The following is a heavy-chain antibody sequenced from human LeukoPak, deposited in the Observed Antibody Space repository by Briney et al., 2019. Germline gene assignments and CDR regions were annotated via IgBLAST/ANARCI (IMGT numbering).Heavy chain of an antibody. CDR1: GYSFTTYW. CDR3: ARRQGCSSTSCPPDY. CDR2: IYPGDSDT. D-gene: IGHD2-2*01. J-gene: IGHJ4*02. V-gene: IGHV5-51*01. Sequence: GESLKNSCRGSGYSFTTYWIGWVRQMPGKGLEWMGIIYPGDSDTRYTPSFQGQVTMSADKSINTAYLQWSSLKASDTAIYYCARRQGCSSTSCPPDYWGQGTLVTVSP.